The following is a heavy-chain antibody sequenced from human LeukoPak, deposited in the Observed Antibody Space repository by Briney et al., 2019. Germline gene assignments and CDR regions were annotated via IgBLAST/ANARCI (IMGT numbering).Heavy chain of an antibody. D-gene: IGHD3-10*01. CDR2: VSAYTGNT. J-gene: IGHJ3*02. V-gene: IGHV1-18*01. CDR1: GYTFGDYG. CDR3: ARNRDLLGFDI. Sequence: ASVKVSCKASGYTFGDYGITWIRQAPGQGLEWMGWVSAYTGNTNYAQSLQGRVIMVTDTSTDTAYMELRSLRSDDTAVYYCARNRDLLGFDIWGQGTMVTVSS.